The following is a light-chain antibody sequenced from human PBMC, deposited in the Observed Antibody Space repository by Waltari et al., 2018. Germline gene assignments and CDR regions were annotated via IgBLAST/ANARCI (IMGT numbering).Light chain of an antibody. CDR3: QAWDSSTGV. V-gene: IGLV3-1*01. J-gene: IGLJ2*01. CDR2: QDT. CDR1: KLGDKF. Sequence: SYELTQPPSLSVSPGQTTSITCSGDKLGDKFASWYQRKPGQSPVLVIYQDTNRPSGIPERFSGSNSGNSATLTISETQPMDEADYYCQAWDSSTGVFGGGTKLTVL.